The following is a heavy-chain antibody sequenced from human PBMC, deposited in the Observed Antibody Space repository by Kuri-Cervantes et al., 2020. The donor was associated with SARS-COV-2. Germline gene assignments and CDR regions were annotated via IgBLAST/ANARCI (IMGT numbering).Heavy chain of an antibody. Sequence: AAVKVSCNASGYTFTSYDINWVRQATGQGLEWMGWMNPNSGNTGYAQKFQGRDTMTRNTSISTAYMELSSLRSEDTAVYYCARMAGTTTYYYYMDVWGKGTMVTVSS. J-gene: IGHJ6*03. V-gene: IGHV1-8*02. CDR2: MNPNSGNT. CDR3: ARMAGTTTYYYYMDV. CDR1: GYTFTSYD. D-gene: IGHD1-7*01.